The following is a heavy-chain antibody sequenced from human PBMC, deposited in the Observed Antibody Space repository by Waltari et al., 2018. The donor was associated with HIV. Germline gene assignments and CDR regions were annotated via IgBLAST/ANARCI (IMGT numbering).Heavy chain of an antibody. CDR3: ARGMVRLEETQFDY. V-gene: IGHV4-31*03. CDR1: GGPISSGGYS. Sequence: QVQLQESGPGLVKPSQTLSLTCTVSGGPISSGGYSWSWIRQHPGKGLEYIGYIYYSGSTYYNPSLKSRVTISVDTSKNQFSLKLSSVTAADTAVYYCARGMVRLEETQFDYWGQGTLVTVSS. D-gene: IGHD2-21*01. CDR2: IYYSGST. J-gene: IGHJ4*02.